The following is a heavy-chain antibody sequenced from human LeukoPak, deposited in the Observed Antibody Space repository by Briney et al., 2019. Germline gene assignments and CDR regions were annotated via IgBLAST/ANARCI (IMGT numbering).Heavy chain of an antibody. V-gene: IGHV1-24*01. CDR2: FDPEDGET. CDR1: GYTLTELS. CDR3: ATMDIVATAWPYYYGMDV. J-gene: IGHJ6*04. Sequence: ASVKVSCKVSGYTLTELSMHWVRQAPGKGLEWMGGFDPEDGETIYAQKFQGRVTMTEDTSTDTAYMELSSLRSEDTAVYYCATMDIVATAWPYYYGMDVWGKGTTVTVSS. D-gene: IGHD5-12*01.